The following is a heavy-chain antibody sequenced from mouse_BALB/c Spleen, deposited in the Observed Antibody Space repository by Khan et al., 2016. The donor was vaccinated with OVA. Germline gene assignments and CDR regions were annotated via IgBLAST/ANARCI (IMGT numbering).Heavy chain of an antibody. CDR2: IWSDGST. J-gene: IGHJ4*01. CDR1: GFSLTNYG. D-gene: IGHD2-10*01. Sequence: QVQLKESGPGLVAPSQSLSITCTISGFSLTNYGVHWVRQPPGKGLEWLVVIWSDGSTTYNSDLKSRLSISKDNSKSQVFLKMNSLQIDDTAMYYCARQPYYHYYIMDYWSQGISVTVSS. V-gene: IGHV2-6-1*01. CDR3: ARQPYYHYYIMDY.